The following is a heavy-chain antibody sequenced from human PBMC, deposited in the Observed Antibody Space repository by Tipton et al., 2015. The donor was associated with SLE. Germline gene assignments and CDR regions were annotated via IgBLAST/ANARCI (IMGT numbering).Heavy chain of an antibody. J-gene: IGHJ6*03. CDR1: GGTFSTYA. CDR2: IIPLFDTE. D-gene: IGHD2-2*01. V-gene: IGHV1-69*18. CDR3: ARGFVVIPAQNYMDV. Sequence: QVQLVQSGAEVKKPGSSVKVSCRASGGTFSTYAVTWVRQAPGQGLEWMGSIIPLFDTEKYAQKFQGRVTITTDESTSYMELRGLRSEDTAVYYCARGFVVIPAQNYMDVWGKGTTVTVSS.